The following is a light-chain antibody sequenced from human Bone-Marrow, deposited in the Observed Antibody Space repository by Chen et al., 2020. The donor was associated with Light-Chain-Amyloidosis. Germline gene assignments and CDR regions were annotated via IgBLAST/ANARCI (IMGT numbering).Light chain of an antibody. CDR3: VAWDDSLNGPM. CDR2: NND. J-gene: IGLJ3*02. Sequence: QSVLTQPPSASGTPGHRVTISFSGGISNIGSNSVNWHQQLPGTAPRLLIYNNDRRPSGVPDRFSGSKSGTSASLAISGLQSEDEADYYCVAWDDSLNGPMFGGGTKLTVL. V-gene: IGLV1-44*01. CDR1: ISNIGSNS.